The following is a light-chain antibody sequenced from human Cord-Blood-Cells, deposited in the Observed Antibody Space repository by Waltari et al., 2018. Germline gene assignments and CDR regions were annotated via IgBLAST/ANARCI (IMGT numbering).Light chain of an antibody. J-gene: IGKJ1*01. CDR3: QQSYSTPPWT. CDR2: AAS. Sequence: DIQMTQSPSSLSASVGDRVTITCRASQSISSYLNWYQQKPGKAPKLLIYAASSLQSGVPSRFSSSGSWTDFSLTISSLQPEDFATYYCQQSYSTPPWTFGQGTKVEIK. CDR1: QSISSY. V-gene: IGKV1-39*01.